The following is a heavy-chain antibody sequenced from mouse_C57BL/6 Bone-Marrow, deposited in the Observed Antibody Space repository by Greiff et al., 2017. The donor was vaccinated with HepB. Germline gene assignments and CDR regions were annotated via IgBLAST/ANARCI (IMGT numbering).Heavy chain of an antibody. J-gene: IGHJ4*01. Sequence: EVKLVESGGGLVKPGGSLKLSCAASGFTFSSYGMSWVRQTPDKRLEWVATISSGGSYTYYPDSVKGRFTISRDNAKNTLYLQMSSLKSEDTAMYYCARRSGTDAMDYWGQGTSVTVSS. CDR3: ARRSGTDAMDY. V-gene: IGHV5-6*03. CDR2: ISSGGSYT. D-gene: IGHD4-1*01. CDR1: GFTFSSYG.